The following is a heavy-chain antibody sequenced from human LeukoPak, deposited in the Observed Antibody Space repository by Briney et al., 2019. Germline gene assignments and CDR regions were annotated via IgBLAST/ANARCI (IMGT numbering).Heavy chain of an antibody. D-gene: IGHD1-26*01. Sequence: ASVKVSCQSSGYTFSNYGIMWVRQAPGQGLEWMGWISAYTGKTKYVEKYEGRVTFTTDSSTNTAYMEVRRLTIDDTAVYYCARDEGEWESRNYWGQGTQVIVSS. J-gene: IGHJ4*02. CDR3: ARDEGEWESRNY. CDR1: GYTFSNYG. V-gene: IGHV1-18*01. CDR2: ISAYTGKT.